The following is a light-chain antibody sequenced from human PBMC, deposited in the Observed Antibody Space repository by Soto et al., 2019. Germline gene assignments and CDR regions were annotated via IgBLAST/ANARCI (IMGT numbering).Light chain of an antibody. V-gene: IGKV3-15*01. CDR2: GAS. CDR3: KQYNNWRPYT. CDR1: QSVSSN. Sequence: EIVMTQSPATLSVSPGERATLSCRASQSVSSNLAWYQQKPGQAPRLLIYGASPRDTGIPARFSGSGSGKEFTLTISSLQSEDFAVYYCKQYNNWRPYTFGQGTKLEIK. J-gene: IGKJ2*01.